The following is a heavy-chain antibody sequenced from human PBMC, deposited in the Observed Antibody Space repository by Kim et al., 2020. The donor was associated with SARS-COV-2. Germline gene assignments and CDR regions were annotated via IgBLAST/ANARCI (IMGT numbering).Heavy chain of an antibody. CDR1: GFTFSSYA. J-gene: IGHJ4*02. V-gene: IGHV3-30*04. D-gene: IGHD2-15*01. CDR2: ISYDGRNK. CDR3: AKNWGVVVVVAAAGALGD. Sequence: GGSLRLSCAASGFTFSSYAMHWVRQAPGKGLEWVAVISYDGRNKYYADSVKGRFTISRDNSKNSLYLQMNSLRAEDTAVYYCAKNWGVVVVVAAAGALGDWRQRALVTVSS.